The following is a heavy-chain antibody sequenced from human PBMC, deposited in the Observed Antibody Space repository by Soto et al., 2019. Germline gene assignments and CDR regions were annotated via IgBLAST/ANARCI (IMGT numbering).Heavy chain of an antibody. CDR3: ARSYYDSSGYYYFFY. J-gene: IGHJ4*02. V-gene: IGHV4-59*01. D-gene: IGHD3-22*01. CDR1: GGSISSYY. CDR2: IYYSGST. Sequence: KTSETLSLTCTVSGGSISSYYWSWIRQPPGKGLEWIGYIYYSGSTNYNPSLKSRVTISVDTSKNQFSLELSSVTAADTAVYYCARSYYDSSGYYYFFYWGQGTLVTAPQ.